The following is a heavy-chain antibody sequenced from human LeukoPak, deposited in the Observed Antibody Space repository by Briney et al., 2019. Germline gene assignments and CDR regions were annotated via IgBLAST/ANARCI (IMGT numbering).Heavy chain of an antibody. Sequence: GASVRVSCKASGYTFTGYYMHWVRQAPGQGLEWMGWINPNSGSTNYAQKFQGRVTMTRDTSISTAYMELSRLRSDDTAVYYCARVTTVQPPDYWGQGTLVTVSS. V-gene: IGHV1-2*02. J-gene: IGHJ4*02. CDR3: ARVTTVQPPDY. CDR1: GYTFTGYY. D-gene: IGHD4-11*01. CDR2: INPNSGST.